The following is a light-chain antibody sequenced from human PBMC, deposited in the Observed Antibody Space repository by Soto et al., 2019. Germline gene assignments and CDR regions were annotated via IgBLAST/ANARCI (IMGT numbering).Light chain of an antibody. Sequence: VVTQEPSLTVSPGGTVTLTCGSSTGAVTSGHYPYWFQQKPGQAPRTLIYDTNKKHSWTPARFSGSLLGGNAALTLSCAQPEDEADYYCLLSYSGAAVFGGGTQLTVL. V-gene: IGLV7-46*01. CDR1: TGAVTSGHY. J-gene: IGLJ7*01. CDR3: LLSYSGAAV. CDR2: DTN.